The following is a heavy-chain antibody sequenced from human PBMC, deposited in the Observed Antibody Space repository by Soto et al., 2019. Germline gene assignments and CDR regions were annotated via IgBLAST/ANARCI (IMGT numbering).Heavy chain of an antibody. Sequence: LMIYCKGSGYNFAGYWIAWVCQMPGKALELMGIIYPTDSDTRYRPSFQGMVTISADMSICSAFLQWSSLGASDTAMSYGARGGVSIRNFEEWGQGAPVTVSS. D-gene: IGHD3-9*01. CDR2: IYPTDSDT. CDR1: GYNFAGYW. CDR3: ARGGVSIRNFEE. V-gene: IGHV5-51*01. J-gene: IGHJ4*02.